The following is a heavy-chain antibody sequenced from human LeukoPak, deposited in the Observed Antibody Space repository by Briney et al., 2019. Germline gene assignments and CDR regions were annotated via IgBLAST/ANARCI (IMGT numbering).Heavy chain of an antibody. Sequence: GGSLRLSCAASGFTFSSYGMHWVRQAPGKGLEWVAFIQYDGSNKYYTDSVKGRFTISRDNSRNTMYVQMNSLRPEGTAVYYCAKDSAVVAATPENYFDYWGQGTLVTVSS. CDR1: GFTFSSYG. CDR3: AKDSAVVAATPENYFDY. D-gene: IGHD2-15*01. CDR2: IQYDGSNK. V-gene: IGHV3-30*02. J-gene: IGHJ4*02.